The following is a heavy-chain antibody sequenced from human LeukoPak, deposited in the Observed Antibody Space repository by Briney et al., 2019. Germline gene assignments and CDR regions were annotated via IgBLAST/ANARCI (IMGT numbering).Heavy chain of an antibody. Sequence: SETLSLTCAVYGGSFSGYYWSWIRQPPGKGLEWIGEINHSGSTNYNPSLKSRVTISVDTSKNQFSLKLSSVTAADTAVYYCARVPGPPEGWFDPWGQGTLVTVSS. CDR3: ARVPGPPEGWFDP. CDR1: GGSFSGYY. V-gene: IGHV4-34*01. CDR2: INHSGST. J-gene: IGHJ5*02.